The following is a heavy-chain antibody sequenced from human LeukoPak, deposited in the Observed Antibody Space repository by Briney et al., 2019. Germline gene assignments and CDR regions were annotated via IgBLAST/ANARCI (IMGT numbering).Heavy chain of an antibody. CDR3: ARGALTRMFYEGATLDS. V-gene: IGHV3-13*01. Sequence: GGSLRLSCAASGFTFSHYDMYWVRQGPGKNLEWVSAIGTGGDTYYPASMKGRFTISREDAKSSLYLQMDSLRAGDTAIYCCARGALTRMFYEGATLDSWGQGTLVTVSS. CDR1: GFTFSHYD. J-gene: IGHJ4*02. D-gene: IGHD2/OR15-2a*01. CDR2: IGTGGDT.